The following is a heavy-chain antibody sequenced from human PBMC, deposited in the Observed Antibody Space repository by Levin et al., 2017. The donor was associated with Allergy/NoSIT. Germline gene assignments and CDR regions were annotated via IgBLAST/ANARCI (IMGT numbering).Heavy chain of an antibody. CDR2: IKPDGSEK. Sequence: GGSLRLSCAVSGFTFSPYWMTWVRQAPGKGLEWVATIKPDGSEKFYVDSVKGRFTISRDNAKNSLYLQMNSLRSEDTAVYYCVRGGNSASDYWGQGTLVTVSS. CDR3: VRGGNSASDY. D-gene: IGHD4-23*01. J-gene: IGHJ4*02. V-gene: IGHV3-7*01. CDR1: GFTFSPYW.